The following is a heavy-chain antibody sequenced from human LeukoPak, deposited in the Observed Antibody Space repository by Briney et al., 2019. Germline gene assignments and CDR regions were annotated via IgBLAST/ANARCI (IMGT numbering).Heavy chain of an antibody. CDR3: AMRGQSYDILTGYYRSYYYMDV. Sequence: SQTLSLTCTVSGGSISSGGYYWSWIRQPPGKGLEWIGYIYHSGSTYYNPSPKSRVTISVDRSKNQFSLKLSSVTAADTAVYYCAMRGQSYDILTGYYRSYYYMDVWGKGTTVTVSS. CDR1: GGSISSGGYY. V-gene: IGHV4-30-2*01. D-gene: IGHD3-9*01. J-gene: IGHJ6*03. CDR2: IYHSGST.